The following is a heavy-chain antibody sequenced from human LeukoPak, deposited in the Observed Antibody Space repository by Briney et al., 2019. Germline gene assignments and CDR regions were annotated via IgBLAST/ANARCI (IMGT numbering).Heavy chain of an antibody. J-gene: IGHJ6*03. CDR2: IRSKANSYAT. V-gene: IGHV3-73*01. CDR1: GFTFSGSA. CDR3: ARDLRYSSGWSASGMDV. D-gene: IGHD6-19*01. Sequence: PGGSLKLSCAASGFTFSGSAMHWVRQASGKGLEWVGRIRSKANSYATVYAASVKGRFTISRDDSKNTAYLQMNSLKTEDTAVYYCARDLRYSSGWSASGMDVWGKGTTVTTSS.